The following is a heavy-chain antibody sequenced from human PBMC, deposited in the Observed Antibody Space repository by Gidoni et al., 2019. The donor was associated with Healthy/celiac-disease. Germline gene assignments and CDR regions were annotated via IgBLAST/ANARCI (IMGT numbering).Heavy chain of an antibody. CDR3: ARDTRSGWYTFDY. Sequence: EVQLVESGGGLIQPGGSLRLSCAASGFTVSSNYMSWVRQAPGKGLEWVSVIYSGGSTYYADSVKGRFTISRDNSKNTLYLQMNSLRAEDTAVYYCARDTRSGWYTFDYWGQGTLVTVSS. CDR2: IYSGGST. D-gene: IGHD6-19*01. V-gene: IGHV3-53*01. CDR1: GFTVSSNY. J-gene: IGHJ4*02.